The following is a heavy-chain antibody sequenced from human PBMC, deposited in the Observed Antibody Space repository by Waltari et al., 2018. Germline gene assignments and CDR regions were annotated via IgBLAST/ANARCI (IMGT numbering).Heavy chain of an antibody. CDR2: IKQDGGEK. CDR3: ARGVTTVEC. J-gene: IGHJ4*02. CDR1: GFTFSNSW. D-gene: IGHD2-21*02. V-gene: IGHV3-7*04. Sequence: EVQLVESGGGLVQPGGSLRLSCSGSGFTFSNSWMSWVRQAPGKGMEWVASIKQDGGEKYYVDSMKGRFTISRDNDNNSLFLQMDSLGVEDTAVYYCARGVTTVECWGQGALVTVSS.